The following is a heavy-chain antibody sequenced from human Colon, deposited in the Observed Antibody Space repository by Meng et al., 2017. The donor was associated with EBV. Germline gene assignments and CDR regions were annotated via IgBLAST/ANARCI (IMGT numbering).Heavy chain of an antibody. CDR1: GWSLIGYY. J-gene: IGHJ4*02. CDR3: ARRTTVNLRSFDS. CDR2: INHSGST. V-gene: IGHV4-34*01. Sequence: QVPLLQLAGELLSAAVTQSLTCAGSGWSLIGYYWGWIRQASGKGLEWIGEINHSGSTKFNPSLESRVSISVDTSENQVSLKLTSVNAADTAVYYCARRTTVNLRSFDSWGQGTLVTVSS. D-gene: IGHD4-17*01.